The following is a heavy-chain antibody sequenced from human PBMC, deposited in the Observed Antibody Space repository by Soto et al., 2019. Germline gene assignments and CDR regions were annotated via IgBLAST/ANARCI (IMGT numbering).Heavy chain of an antibody. CDR2: VYYNGIT. Sequence: QVQLQESGPGLVKPSETLSLTCNVSGVSVSSGGFHWSWIRQPPGKGLEWIGYVYYNGITNYNPSLKSRVTISVDTSKNQFSLKLTSVTAADTAVYYCARGDCRGNNCYSALPWDYWGQGTLVSVSS. V-gene: IGHV4-61*08. D-gene: IGHD2-15*01. CDR1: GVSVSSGGFH. CDR3: ARGDCRGNNCYSALPWDY. J-gene: IGHJ4*02.